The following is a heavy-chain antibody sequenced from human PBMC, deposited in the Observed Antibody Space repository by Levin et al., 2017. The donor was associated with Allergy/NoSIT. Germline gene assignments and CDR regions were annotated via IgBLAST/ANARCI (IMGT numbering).Heavy chain of an antibody. V-gene: IGHV3-7*02. CDR2: IKQDGSEK. CDR3: ATYSNYFGYFDY. D-gene: IGHD4-11*01. CDR1: GFTFSSYW. Sequence: LSLTCAASGFTFSSYWMSWVRQSPGKGLEWVANIKQDGSEKYYVDSVKGRFTISRDNAKNSLYLQMNSLRAEDTAVYYCATYSNYFGYFDYWGQGTLVTVSS. J-gene: IGHJ4*02.